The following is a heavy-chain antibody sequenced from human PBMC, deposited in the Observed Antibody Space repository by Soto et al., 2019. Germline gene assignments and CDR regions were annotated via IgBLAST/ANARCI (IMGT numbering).Heavy chain of an antibody. CDR2: IYWDDDK. CDR3: AHRRDYDGSWNEGVFDY. V-gene: IGHV2-5*02. D-gene: IGHD3-16*01. J-gene: IGHJ4*02. CDR1: GFSLTTRPVG. Sequence: QITLKESGPPLVKPTQTLTLTCTFSGFSLTTRPVGVGWVRQPPGKALEWLAFIYWDDDKRYSPSLRSSLTVTQDTSKNQVVLTVTNMDPVDTATYYCAHRRDYDGSWNEGVFDYWGQGILVTVSS.